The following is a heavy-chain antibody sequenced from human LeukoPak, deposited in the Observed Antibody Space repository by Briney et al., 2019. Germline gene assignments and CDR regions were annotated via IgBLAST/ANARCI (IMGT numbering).Heavy chain of an antibody. V-gene: IGHV3-30*18. Sequence: GRSLRLSCAASGFTFSSYGMHWVRQAPGKGLEWAALISYDGNNNYYADSVKGRFTISRDNSKNTLYLQMNSLRAEDTAVYYCAKDRFGAAGTAKVLDYWGQGTLVTVSS. CDR3: AKDRFGAAGTAKVLDY. CDR2: ISYDGNNN. D-gene: IGHD6-13*01. CDR1: GFTFSSYG. J-gene: IGHJ4*02.